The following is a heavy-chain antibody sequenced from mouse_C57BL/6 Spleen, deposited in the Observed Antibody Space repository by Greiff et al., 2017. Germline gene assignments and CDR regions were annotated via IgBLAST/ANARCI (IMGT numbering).Heavy chain of an antibody. CDR3: ASPHYYGSSYYAMDY. J-gene: IGHJ4*01. Sequence: DVQLQESGAELVKPGASVKLSCTASGFNIKDYYMHWVKQRTEQGLEWIGRIDPEDGETKYAPKFQGKATITADTSSNTAYLQLSSLTSEDTAVYYCASPHYYGSSYYAMDYWGQGTSVTVSS. CDR2: IDPEDGET. V-gene: IGHV14-2*01. CDR1: GFNIKDYY. D-gene: IGHD1-1*01.